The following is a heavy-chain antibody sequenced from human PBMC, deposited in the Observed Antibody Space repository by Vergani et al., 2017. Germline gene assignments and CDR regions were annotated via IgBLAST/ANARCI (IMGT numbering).Heavy chain of an antibody. J-gene: IGHJ6*02. V-gene: IGHV3-66*02. CDR1: GFTVSSNY. CDR3: ARDGLAVAGYYYGMDV. CDR2: IYSGGST. Sequence: EVQLVESGGGLVQPGGSLRLSCAASGFTVSSNYMSWVRQAPGKGLEWVSVIYSGGSTYYADSVKGRFTISRVNSKNTLYLQMNSLRAEDTAVYYCARDGLAVAGYYYGMDVWGQGTTVTVSS. D-gene: IGHD6-19*01.